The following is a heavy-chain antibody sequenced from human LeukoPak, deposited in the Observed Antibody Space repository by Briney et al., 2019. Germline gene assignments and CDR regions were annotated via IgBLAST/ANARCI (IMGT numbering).Heavy chain of an antibody. D-gene: IGHD2-15*01. CDR3: ARDPFRGGLNY. CDR2: INPSGGST. J-gene: IGHJ4*02. Sequence: GASVKVSCKASGGTFSSYAISWVRQAPGQGLEWMGIINPSGGSTSYAQKFQGRVTMTRDMSTSTVYMELSSLRSEDTAVYYCARDPFRGGLNYWGQGTLVTVSS. V-gene: IGHV1-46*01. CDR1: GGTFSSYA.